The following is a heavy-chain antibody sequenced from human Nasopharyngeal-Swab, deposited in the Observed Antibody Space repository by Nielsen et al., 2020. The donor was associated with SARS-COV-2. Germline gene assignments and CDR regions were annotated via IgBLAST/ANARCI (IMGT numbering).Heavy chain of an antibody. CDR1: GYTFTSYY. CDR2: INPSGGST. V-gene: IGHV1-46*01. Sequence: ASVKVSCKASGYTFTSYYMHWVRQAPGQGLEWMGIINPSGGSTSYAQKFQGRVTMTRDTSTSTVYMELSSLRSEDTAVYYCARDRTVTTIDNYHYYMDVWGKGTTVTVSS. J-gene: IGHJ6*03. D-gene: IGHD4-17*01. CDR3: ARDRTVTTIDNYHYYMDV.